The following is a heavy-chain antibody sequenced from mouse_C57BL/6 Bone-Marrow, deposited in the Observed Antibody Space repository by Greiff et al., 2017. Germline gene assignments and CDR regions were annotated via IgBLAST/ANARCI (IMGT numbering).Heavy chain of an antibody. J-gene: IGHJ4*01. CDR1: GFTFSDYG. V-gene: IGHV5-15*01. CDR2: ISNLAYSI. Sequence: EVKLMESGGGLVQPGGSLKLSCAASGFTFSDYGMAWVRQAPRKGPGWVAFISNLAYSIYYEDTVTGRFTISRENAKNTLYLEMSSLRTEDTAMYYCARQDYGSGYDYARDYWGQGTSVTVSS. CDR3: ARQDYGSGYDYARDY. D-gene: IGHD1-1*01.